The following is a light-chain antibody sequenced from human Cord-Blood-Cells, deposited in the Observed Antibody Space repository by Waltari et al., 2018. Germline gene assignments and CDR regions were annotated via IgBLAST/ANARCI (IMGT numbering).Light chain of an antibody. CDR3: QAWDSSTVV. J-gene: IGLJ2*01. Sequence: SYELTQPPSVSVSPGQTASITCSGDKLGDKYACWYQQKPGQSPVLVIYQDSKRPSGIPGRFSGSNSGNTATLTISGTQAMAEADYSCQAWDSSTVVFGGGTKLTVL. CDR2: QDS. CDR1: KLGDKY. V-gene: IGLV3-1*01.